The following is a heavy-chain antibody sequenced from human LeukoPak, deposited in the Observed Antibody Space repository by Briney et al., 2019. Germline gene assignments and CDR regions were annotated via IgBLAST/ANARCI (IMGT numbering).Heavy chain of an antibody. D-gene: IGHD2-2*01. CDR3: ARERIDCRSTSCFGGGSDY. CDR2: INTDGSST. J-gene: IGHJ4*02. Sequence: PGGSLRLSCAAYGFTFSSHWMYWVSQAPGKGLVWVSRINTDGSSTSYADSVKGRFTISRDNAKNTLHLQMNSLRAEDTDVYYCARERIDCRSTSCFGGGSDYWGQGTLVTVSS. V-gene: IGHV3-74*01. CDR1: GFTFSSHW.